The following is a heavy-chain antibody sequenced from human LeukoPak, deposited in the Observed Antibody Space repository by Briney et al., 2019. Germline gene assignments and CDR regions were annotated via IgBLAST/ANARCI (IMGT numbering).Heavy chain of an antibody. CDR3: ARVPQWLEYFQC. J-gene: IGHJ1*01. V-gene: IGHV1-18*01. CDR1: GYTFTSYG. D-gene: IGHD6-19*01. CDR2: SNTYNGNT. Sequence: SVRLSCKASGYTFTSYGINWVRQAPGQGLVWMGWSNTYNGNTNYTQKFQGRVTMTTDTSTSTAYMELRSLRSDDTAVYYCARVPQWLEYFQCWGHGILVSVSS.